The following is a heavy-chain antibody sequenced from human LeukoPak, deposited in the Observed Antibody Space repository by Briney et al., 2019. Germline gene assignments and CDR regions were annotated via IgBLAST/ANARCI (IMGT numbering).Heavy chain of an antibody. CDR2: INPNSGGT. J-gene: IGHJ4*02. D-gene: IGHD6-13*01. V-gene: IGHV1-2*02. CDR1: GYTFTGYY. CDR3: ARENIAAAGTRGDY. Sequence: GASVKVSCKASGYTFTGYYMHWVRQAPGQGLECMGWINPNSGGTNYAQKFQGRVTMTRDTSISTAYMELSRLRSDDTAVYYCARENIAAAGTRGDYWGQGTLVTVSS.